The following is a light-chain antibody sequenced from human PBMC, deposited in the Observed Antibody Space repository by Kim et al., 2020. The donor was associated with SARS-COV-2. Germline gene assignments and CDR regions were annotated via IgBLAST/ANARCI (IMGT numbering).Light chain of an antibody. CDR3: LQGSRRPFT. Sequence: ASVDRGSIACRVNQGRSSYLNWFQQRPGKAPRRLIYTVSSRDSGVPARFSGSGSGTDFTLQISRVEAEDVAVYYCLQGSRRPFTFGGGTKVDIK. CDR2: TVS. CDR1: ACRVNQGRSSY. V-gene: IGKV2-30*01. J-gene: IGKJ4*01.